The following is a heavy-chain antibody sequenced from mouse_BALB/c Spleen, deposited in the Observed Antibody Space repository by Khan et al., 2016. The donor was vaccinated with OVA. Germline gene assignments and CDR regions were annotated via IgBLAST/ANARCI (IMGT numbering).Heavy chain of an antibody. CDR2: ISYSGST. D-gene: IGHD4-1*01. V-gene: IGHV3-2*02. CDR3: ASELGRYDALDY. CDR1: GYSITSDYA. J-gene: IGHJ4*01. Sequence: EVQLQESGPGLVKPSQSLSLTCTVTGYSITSDYAWNWIRQFPGNKLEWMGYISYSGSTTYNPSLKSRISITRDTSKDQFFLQLKSVTSEDTTTYYCASELGRYDALDYWAQGTSVTVSS.